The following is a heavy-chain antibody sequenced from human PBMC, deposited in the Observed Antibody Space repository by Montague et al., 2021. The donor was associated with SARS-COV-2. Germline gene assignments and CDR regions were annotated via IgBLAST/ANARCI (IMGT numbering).Heavy chain of an antibody. CDR2: IYYTGST. D-gene: IGHD1-1*01. CDR1: GGSTSNYY. J-gene: IGHJ4*03. CDR3: ASARNICFIDNCVNYFDL. Sequence: SETLSLTCSVSGGSTSNYYWSWIRQSAGKGLQWIGYIYYTGSTKFNPSLKSRVSMSLDTSKNHFSLRLSAVTAADTARYYCASARNICFIDNCVNYFDLWGLGALVTVSS. V-gene: IGHV4-59*01.